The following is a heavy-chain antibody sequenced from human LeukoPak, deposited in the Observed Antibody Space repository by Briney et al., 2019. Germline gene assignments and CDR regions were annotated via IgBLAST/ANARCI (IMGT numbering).Heavy chain of an antibody. Sequence: PGGSLRLSCAASGFTFSNYWMHWVRRAPGKGLVWVSRIKGDGSHTIYADSVKGRFTISRDNAKNTLYLQMKSLRAEDTAVYYCXRDWDHFDFDSWGQGTLVTVSS. J-gene: IGHJ5*01. V-gene: IGHV3-74*01. CDR1: GFTFSNYW. D-gene: IGHD3-9*01. CDR2: IKGDGSHT. CDR3: XRDWDHFDFDS.